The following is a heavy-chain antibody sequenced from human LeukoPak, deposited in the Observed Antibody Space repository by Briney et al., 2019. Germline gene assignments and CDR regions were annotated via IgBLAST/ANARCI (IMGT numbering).Heavy chain of an antibody. D-gene: IGHD6-13*01. Sequence: SQTLSLTCTVSGGSISSGDYYWSWIRQPPGKGLEWIGYIYYSGSTYYNPSLKSRVTISVDTSKNQLSLKLSSVTAADTAVYYCARGGESDSSCPFDYWGQGTLVTVSS. CDR3: ARGGESDSSCPFDY. CDR2: IYYSGST. J-gene: IGHJ4*02. V-gene: IGHV4-30-4*08. CDR1: GGSISSGDYY.